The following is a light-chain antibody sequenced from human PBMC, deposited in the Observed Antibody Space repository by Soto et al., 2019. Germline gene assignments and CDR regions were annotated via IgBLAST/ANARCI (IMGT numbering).Light chain of an antibody. V-gene: IGLV1-40*01. CDR1: SSNIGAGYD. Sequence: QSVLTQPPSVSGAPGQRVTISCTGSSSNIGAGYDVHWYQQFPGTTPKFLIYGNTNRPSGVPDRFSASKSGTSASLDITGLQAEDEAEYFCQSYDSSRTVVFGGGTKVT. CDR2: GNT. CDR3: QSYDSSRTVV. J-gene: IGLJ2*01.